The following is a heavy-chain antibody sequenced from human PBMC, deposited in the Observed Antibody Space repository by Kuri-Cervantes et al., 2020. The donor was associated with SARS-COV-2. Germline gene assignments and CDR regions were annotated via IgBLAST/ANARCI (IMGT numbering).Heavy chain of an antibody. CDR1: GYSFKNFW. J-gene: IGHJ5*02. CDR2: IDPSDSYT. V-gene: IGHV5-10-1*01. D-gene: IGHD1-1*01. CDR3: AREMSESTSGSWFDP. Sequence: GESLKISCQGSGYSFKNFWISWVRQTPGKGLEWMGRIDPSDSYTHYNPSFQGHVTISADKSISTAYLEWSSLRASDTAMYFCAREMSESTSGSWFDPWGQGTLVTVSS.